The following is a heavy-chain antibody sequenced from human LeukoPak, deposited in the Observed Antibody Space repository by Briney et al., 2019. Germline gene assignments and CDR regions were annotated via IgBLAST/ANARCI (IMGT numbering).Heavy chain of an antibody. V-gene: IGHV5-51*01. CDR2: IFSGESDT. CDR1: GYSFTSYW. CDR3: ARRPYDIFTASYYFDY. Sequence: GESLQISCQGSGYSFTSYWIGWVRQVPGKGLGWMGVIFSGESDTIYSPSFQGRVTISADEYISTVYLAWSSLKASDTAMYYCARRPYDIFTASYYFDYWGQGTLVTVSS. J-gene: IGHJ4*02. D-gene: IGHD3-9*01.